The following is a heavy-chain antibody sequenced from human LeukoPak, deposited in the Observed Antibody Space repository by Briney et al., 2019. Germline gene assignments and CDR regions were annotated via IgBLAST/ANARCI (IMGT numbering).Heavy chain of an antibody. CDR3: ARGGGDYYDSIFDL. CDR1: GGSISSYY. V-gene: IGHV4-59*01. CDR2: IYYSGST. D-gene: IGHD3-22*01. J-gene: IGHJ2*01. Sequence: SETLSLTCTVSGGSISSYYWSWIRQPPGKGLEWIGYIYYSGSTNYNPSLMSRVTISVDTSKNQFSLKLSSVTAADTAVYYCARGGGDYYDSIFDLWGRGTLVTVSS.